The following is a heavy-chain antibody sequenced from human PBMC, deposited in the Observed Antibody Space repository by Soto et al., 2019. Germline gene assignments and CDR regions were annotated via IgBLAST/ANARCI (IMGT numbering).Heavy chain of an antibody. CDR3: TRGINDNGWYFGY. Sequence: GGSLRLSCTASRFTFGIYAMSWVRQAPGKGLEWVGFITSKAYGGTTQYAASVKGRFIISRDDSKGIAYLQMNSLKTEDTAVYYCTRGINDNGWYFGYWGQGTLVTVSS. D-gene: IGHD6-19*01. CDR2: ITSKAYGGTT. CDR1: RFTFGIYA. J-gene: IGHJ4*02. V-gene: IGHV3-49*04.